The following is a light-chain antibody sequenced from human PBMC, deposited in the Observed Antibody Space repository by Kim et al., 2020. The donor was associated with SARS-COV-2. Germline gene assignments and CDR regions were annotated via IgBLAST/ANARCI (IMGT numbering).Light chain of an antibody. J-gene: IGLJ3*02. CDR1: RSNSGAGYD. Sequence: QRVTISCTGSRSNSGAGYDVHWYQQLPGTAPKLLIYGNSDRPSGVPDRFSGSKSGTSASLAITGLQAEDEADYYCQSYDSSLSGKVFGGGTKLTVL. CDR3: QSYDSSLSGKV. CDR2: GNS. V-gene: IGLV1-40*01.